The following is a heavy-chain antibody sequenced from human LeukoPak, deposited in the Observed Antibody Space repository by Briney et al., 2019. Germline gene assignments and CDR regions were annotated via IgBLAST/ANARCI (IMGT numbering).Heavy chain of an antibody. D-gene: IGHD6-19*01. CDR3: ARGTNNQWLAQKYYYYGMDV. V-gene: IGHV3-7*01. Sequence: PGGSLRLSCAASEFTISSYWMSWVRQAPGKGLEWVANIKQDGSEKYYVDSVRGRFTISRDNAKSSMYLQMNSLRADDTAVYYCARGTNNQWLAQKYYYYGMDVWGQGTTVTVSS. CDR1: EFTISSYW. CDR2: IKQDGSEK. J-gene: IGHJ6*02.